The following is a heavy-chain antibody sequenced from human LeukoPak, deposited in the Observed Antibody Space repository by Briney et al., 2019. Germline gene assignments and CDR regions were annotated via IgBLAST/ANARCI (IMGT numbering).Heavy chain of an antibody. V-gene: IGHV3-11*04. CDR1: GFTFSDYY. D-gene: IGHD2-21*02. CDR2: ISSSGNTI. J-gene: IGHJ4*02. CDR3: ARRAVTATSAFDY. Sequence: GGSLRLSCAASGFTFSDYYMSWIRQAPGKGLEWVSYISSSGNTIYYADSVKGRFTISRDNAKNSLFLQMNSLRAEDTAVYYCARRAVTATSAFDYWGQGTLVTVSS.